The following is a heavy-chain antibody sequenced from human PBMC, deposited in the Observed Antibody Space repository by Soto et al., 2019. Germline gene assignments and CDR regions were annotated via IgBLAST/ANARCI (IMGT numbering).Heavy chain of an antibody. CDR3: AREAMVRGVIRGTDAFDI. V-gene: IGHV4-30-2*01. CDR1: GGSISSGGYS. CDR2: IYHSGST. D-gene: IGHD3-10*01. J-gene: IGHJ3*02. Sequence: SETLSLTCAVSGGSISSGGYSWSWIRQPPGKGLEWIGYIYHSGSTYYNPSLKSRVTISVDRSKNQFSLKLSSVTAADTAVYYCAREAMVRGVIRGTDAFDIWGQGTMVTVSS.